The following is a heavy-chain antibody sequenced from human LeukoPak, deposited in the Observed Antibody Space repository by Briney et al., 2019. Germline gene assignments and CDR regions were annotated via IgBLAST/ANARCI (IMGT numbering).Heavy chain of an antibody. V-gene: IGHV4-4*07. CDR3: ARDISSSWYDY. D-gene: IGHD6-13*01. CDR1: GASISSYY. Sequence: SETLSLTCTVSGASISSYYWSWIRQPAGKGLEWIGSIYYSGSTYYNPSLKSRVTISVDTSKNQFSLKPSSVTAADTAVYYCARDISSSWYDYWGQGTLVTVSS. J-gene: IGHJ4*02. CDR2: IYYSGST.